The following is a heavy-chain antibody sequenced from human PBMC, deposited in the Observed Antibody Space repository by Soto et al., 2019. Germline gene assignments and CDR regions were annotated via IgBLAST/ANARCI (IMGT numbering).Heavy chain of an antibody. CDR2: ISGSGGTT. Sequence: PGGSLILSCAAAGFTISSYAMSWVRPAPGKGLEWVSAISGSGGTTYSADSVKGRFTISRDNSKNTLYLQMNSLRAEDTAVYYCARQIAVAGTICYGYWGQGTLVTVSS. CDR3: ARQIAVAGTICYGY. D-gene: IGHD6-19*01. J-gene: IGHJ4*02. V-gene: IGHV3-23*01. CDR1: GFTISSYA.